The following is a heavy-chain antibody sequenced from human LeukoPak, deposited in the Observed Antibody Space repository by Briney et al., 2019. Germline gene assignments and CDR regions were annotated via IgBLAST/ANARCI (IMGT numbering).Heavy chain of an antibody. D-gene: IGHD3-16*01. CDR2: IKQDESEK. V-gene: IGHV3-7*03. J-gene: IGHJ6*02. CDR3: ARGGGLDV. Sequence: GGSLRLSCVASGFTFSTSWMSWVRQAPGKGLEWVANIKQDESEKYYVDSVKGRFTISRDNAKNSLNLQMSNLRAEDTAVYFCARGGGLDVWGQGATVTVSS. CDR1: GFTFSTSW.